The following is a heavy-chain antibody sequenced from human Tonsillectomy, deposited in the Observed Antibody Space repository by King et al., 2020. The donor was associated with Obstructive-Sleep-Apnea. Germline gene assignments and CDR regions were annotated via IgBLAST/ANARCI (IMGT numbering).Heavy chain of an antibody. D-gene: IGHD3-3*01. J-gene: IGHJ4*02. Sequence: QLVQSGGGLVQPGGSLRLSCAASGFTFSIYVMSWVRQAPGKGLEWVSGISGSGGSTHYADSVKGRFTISRDNSKNTLYLQMNSLRAEDTAVYYCARKSGPEGRVLEWFILAEDYWGQGTLVTVSS. CDR2: ISGSGGST. CDR1: GFTFSIYV. V-gene: IGHV3-23*04. CDR3: ARKSGPEGRVLEWFILAEDY.